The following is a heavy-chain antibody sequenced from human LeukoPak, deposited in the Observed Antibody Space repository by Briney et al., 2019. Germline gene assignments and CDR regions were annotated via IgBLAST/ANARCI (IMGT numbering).Heavy chain of an antibody. J-gene: IGHJ4*02. D-gene: IGHD5-18*01. CDR2: IRYDGSNK. V-gene: IGHV3-30*02. CDR3: AKDLVDTAMVTRKSDY. Sequence: GGSLRLSCAASGFTSGSYTMHWVRQAPGKGLEWVAFIRYDGSNKYYADSVKGRFTISRDNSKNTLYLQMNSLRAEDTAVYYCAKDLVDTAMVTRKSDYWGQGTLVTVSS. CDR1: GFTSGSYT.